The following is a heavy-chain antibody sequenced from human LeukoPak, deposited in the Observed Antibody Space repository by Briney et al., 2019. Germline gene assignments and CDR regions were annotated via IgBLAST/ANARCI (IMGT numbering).Heavy chain of an antibody. D-gene: IGHD6-13*01. CDR3: ARVARIAAAGTEDYFDY. CDR1: GGSISSSNW. CDR2: IYHSGST. Sequence: PSETLSLTCAVSGGSISSSNWWSWVRQPPGKGLEWIGEIYHSGSTNYNPSLKSRVTISVDKSKNQFSLKLSSVTAADTAVYYCARVARIAAAGTEDYFDYWGQGALVTVSS. V-gene: IGHV4-4*02. J-gene: IGHJ4*02.